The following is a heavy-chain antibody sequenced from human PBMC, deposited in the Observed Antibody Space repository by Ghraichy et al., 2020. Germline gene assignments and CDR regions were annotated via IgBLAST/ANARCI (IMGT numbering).Heavy chain of an antibody. D-gene: IGHD3-3*01. CDR3: ARELGPLATIFGPTQGWFDP. CDR2: IYYSGST. J-gene: IGHJ5*02. CDR1: GGSISSYY. V-gene: IGHV4-59*01. Sequence: SETLSLTCTVSGGSISSYYWSWIRQPPGKGLEWIGYIYYSGSTNYNPSLKSRVTISVDTSKNQFSLKLSSVTAADTAVYYCARELGPLATIFGPTQGWFDPWGQGTLVTVSS.